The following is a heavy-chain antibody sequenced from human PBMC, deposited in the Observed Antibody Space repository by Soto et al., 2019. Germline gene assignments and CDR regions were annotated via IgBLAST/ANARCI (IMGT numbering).Heavy chain of an antibody. Sequence: QVQLQQWGAGLLKPSETLSLTCAVNGGSFTGYYWSWVRQPPGKGLEWSGEIKDGGSTNYRLSLRSRVTISADTSKKQCSLKVTSVTAADTAMYYCARGQEGVVATHWDQGTLVTVSS. J-gene: IGHJ4*02. CDR3: ARGQEGVVATH. CDR2: IKDGGST. V-gene: IGHV4-34*01. CDR1: GGSFTGYY. D-gene: IGHD2-15*01.